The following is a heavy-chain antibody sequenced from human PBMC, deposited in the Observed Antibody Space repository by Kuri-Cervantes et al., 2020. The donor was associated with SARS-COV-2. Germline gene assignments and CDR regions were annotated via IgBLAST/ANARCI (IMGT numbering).Heavy chain of an antibody. CDR2: ISTTGDTK. Sequence: GGSLRLSCAASWANFNSNSMNWVRQAPGKGLEWVAFISTTGDTKHYADSVKGRFTISRDNAKNSLYLQMNSLRAEDTAVYYCAKAMTVGYYFDYWGQGTLVTVSS. CDR1: WANFNSNS. V-gene: IGHV3-48*04. J-gene: IGHJ4*02. CDR3: AKAMTVGYYFDY. D-gene: IGHD2-21*02.